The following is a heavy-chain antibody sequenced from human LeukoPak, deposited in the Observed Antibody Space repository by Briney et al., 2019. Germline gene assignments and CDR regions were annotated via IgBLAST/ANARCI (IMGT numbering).Heavy chain of an antibody. CDR3: ARRPYYYYYMDV. Sequence: SETLSLTCAVYGGSFSGYYWSWIRQPPGKGLEWIGEINHSGSTNYNPSLKSRVTISVDMSKNQFSLKLSSVTAADTAVYYCARRPYYYYYMDVWSKGTTVTISS. CDR1: GGSFSGYY. J-gene: IGHJ6*03. CDR2: INHSGST. V-gene: IGHV4-34*01.